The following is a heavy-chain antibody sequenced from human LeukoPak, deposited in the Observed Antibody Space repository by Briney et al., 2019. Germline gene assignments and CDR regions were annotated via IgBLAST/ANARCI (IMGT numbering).Heavy chain of an antibody. CDR2: INHSGST. J-gene: IGHJ1*01. V-gene: IGHV4-39*07. CDR1: GGSISSSSYY. Sequence: PSETLSLTCPVAGGSISSSSYYWGWIRQPPGKGLEWIGEINHSGSTNYNPSLKSRVTISVDTSKNQFSLKLSSVTAADTAVYYCASSARRRYLQHWGQGTLVTVSS. D-gene: IGHD1-14*01. CDR3: ASSARRRYLQH.